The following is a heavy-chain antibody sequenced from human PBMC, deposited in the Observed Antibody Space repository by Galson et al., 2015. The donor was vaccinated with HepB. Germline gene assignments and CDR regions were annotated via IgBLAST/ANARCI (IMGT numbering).Heavy chain of an antibody. CDR3: AKGTWVYGGNSDWFDP. V-gene: IGHV3-23*01. CDR1: GFTFSSYA. D-gene: IGHD4-23*01. Sequence: SLRLSCAASGFTFSSYAMSWVRQAPGKGLEWVSAISGSGGSTYYADSVKGRFTISRDNSKNTLYLQMNSLRAEDTAVYYCAKGTWVYGGNSDWFDPWGQGTLVTVSS. CDR2: ISGSGGST. J-gene: IGHJ5*02.